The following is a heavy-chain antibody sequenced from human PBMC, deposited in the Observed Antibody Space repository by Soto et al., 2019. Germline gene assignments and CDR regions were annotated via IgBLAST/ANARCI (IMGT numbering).Heavy chain of an antibody. J-gene: IGHJ6*03. CDR1: GFTFGDYA. V-gene: IGHV3-49*03. CDR2: IRSKAYGGTT. Sequence: HPGGSLRLSCTASGFTFGDYAMSWFRQAPGKGLEWVGFIRSKAYGGTTEYAASVKGRFTISRDDSKSIAYLQMNSLKTEDTAVYYCTRESNYAPYYYYMDVWGKGTTVTGSS. CDR3: TRESNYAPYYYYMDV. D-gene: IGHD1-7*01.